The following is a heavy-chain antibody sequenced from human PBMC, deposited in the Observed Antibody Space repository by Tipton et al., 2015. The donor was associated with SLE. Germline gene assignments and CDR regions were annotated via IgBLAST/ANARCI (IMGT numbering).Heavy chain of an antibody. D-gene: IGHD6-19*01. CDR3: VAYSSGWLSVH. V-gene: IGHV4-4*02. J-gene: IGHJ4*02. CDR2: INHSGVT. CDR1: SGSFTSGNW. Sequence: TLSLTCAVSSGSFTSGNWWSWVRQSPEKGLEWIGEINHSGVTNYNPSFKSRLTMSIDKSKSQVSLQLRSVAAADTAIYYCVAYSSGWLSVHWGQGTLVTVSS.